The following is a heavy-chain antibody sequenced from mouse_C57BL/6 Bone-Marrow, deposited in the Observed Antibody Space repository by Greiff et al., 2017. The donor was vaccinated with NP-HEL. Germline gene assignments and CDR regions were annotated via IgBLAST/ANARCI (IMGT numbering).Heavy chain of an antibody. CDR3: ARPSLYDGYYVVAY. V-gene: IGHV1-7*01. CDR2: INPSRGYT. CDR1: GYTFTSSW. Sequence: QVQLKQSGAELATPGASVKLSCQASGYTFTSSWMHWVQQRPGQGLEWIGYINPSRGYTKYNQKFKDKATLTADKSSSTAYMQLSSLTYEDSAVYYCARPSLYDGYYVVAYWGQGTLVTVSA. D-gene: IGHD2-3*01. J-gene: IGHJ3*01.